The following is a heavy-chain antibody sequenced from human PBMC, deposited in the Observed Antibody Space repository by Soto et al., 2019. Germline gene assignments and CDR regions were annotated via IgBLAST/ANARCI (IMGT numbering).Heavy chain of an antibody. CDR2: INHSGST. CDR3: ARCSSGWYNWFDP. J-gene: IGHJ5*02. CDR1: GGSFRGYY. V-gene: IGHV4-34*01. D-gene: IGHD6-19*01. Sequence: PSETLSLTCAVYGGSFRGYYWSWIRQPPGKGLEWIGEINHSGSTNYNPSLKSRVTISVDTSKNQFSLKLSSVTAADTAVYYCARCSSGWYNWFDPWGQGTLVTVSS.